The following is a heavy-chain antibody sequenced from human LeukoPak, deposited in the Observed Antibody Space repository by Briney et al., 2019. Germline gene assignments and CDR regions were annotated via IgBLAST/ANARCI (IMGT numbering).Heavy chain of an antibody. Sequence: ASVKVSCKASGYTFTSYYMHWVRQAPGQGLEWMGWISAYNGNTNYAQKLQGRVTMTTDTSTSTAYMELRSLRSDDTAVYYCARDERYPGVYYFDYWGQGTLVTVSS. J-gene: IGHJ4*02. V-gene: IGHV1-18*04. CDR2: ISAYNGNT. CDR3: ARDERYPGVYYFDY. D-gene: IGHD1-14*01. CDR1: GYTFTSYY.